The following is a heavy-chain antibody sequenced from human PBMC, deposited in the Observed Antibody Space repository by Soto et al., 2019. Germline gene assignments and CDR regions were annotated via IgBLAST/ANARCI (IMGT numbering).Heavy chain of an antibody. Sequence: PGESPKISCKGSGYSFTAYWIGWVRQMPGKGLEWMGVIYPGDSESRYSPSFQGQVTISADKSISTAYLQWSSLKASDTAMYYRARLLNTYYFDFWGQGTLVTVSS. CDR2: IYPGDSES. V-gene: IGHV5-51*01. CDR1: GYSFTAYW. J-gene: IGHJ4*02. CDR3: ARLLNTYYFDF.